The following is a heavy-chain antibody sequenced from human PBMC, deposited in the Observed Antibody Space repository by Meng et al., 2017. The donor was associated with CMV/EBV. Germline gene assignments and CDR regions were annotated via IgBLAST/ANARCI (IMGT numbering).Heavy chain of an antibody. Sequence: SETLSLTCTVSGGSISSSSYYWGWIRQPPGKGLEWIGSIYYSGGTYYNPSLKSRVTISVDTSKNQFSLKLSSVTAADTAVYYCARTNSQWELLRNPTIGAFDIWGQGTMVTVSS. CDR1: GGSISSSSYY. D-gene: IGHD1-26*01. V-gene: IGHV4-39*07. CDR3: ARTNSQWELLRNPTIGAFDI. J-gene: IGHJ3*02. CDR2: IYYSGGT.